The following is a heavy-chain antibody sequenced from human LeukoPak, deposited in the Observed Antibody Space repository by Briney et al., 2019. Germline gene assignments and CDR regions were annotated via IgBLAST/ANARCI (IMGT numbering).Heavy chain of an antibody. D-gene: IGHD3-10*01. J-gene: IGHJ4*02. CDR3: ARHRAGGSGMAVDY. CDR1: GGSISSSSYY. V-gene: IGHV4-39*01. Sequence: TSETLSLTCTLSGGSISSSSYYWGWIRQPPGKGLEWIGIIYYSGSTYYNPSLKSRLTISVDTSKNQFSLKVSSVTAADTAVYYCARHRAGGSGMAVDYWGQGTLVTVSS. CDR2: IYYSGST.